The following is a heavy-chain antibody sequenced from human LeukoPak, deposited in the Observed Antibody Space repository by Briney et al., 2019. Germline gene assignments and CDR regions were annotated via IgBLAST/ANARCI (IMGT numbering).Heavy chain of an antibody. V-gene: IGHV4-59*04. D-gene: IGHD5-18*01. J-gene: IGHJ5*02. CDR3: ANMGYSYAPGLFDP. Sequence: LRLSCAASGFTFSSYEMNWIRQTPGKGLEWIGSIYYSGSNYHNPSLKSRVSMSVDTSKNQFSLKLSSVTAADTAVYYCANMGYSYAPGLFDPWGQGTLVTVSS. CDR1: GFTFSSYE. CDR2: IYYSGSN.